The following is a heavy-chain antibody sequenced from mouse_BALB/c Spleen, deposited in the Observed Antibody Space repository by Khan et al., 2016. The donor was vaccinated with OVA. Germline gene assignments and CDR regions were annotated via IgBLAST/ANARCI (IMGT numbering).Heavy chain of an antibody. Sequence: QVQLQQSGAELVKPGASVKLSCKTSGYTFTSYWIQWVKQRPGQGLGWIGEIFPGTGTTYYNENFKGKATLTIDTSSSTAYMQLSTLTSEDSAVYFGARGYFGNSEFAYWGQGTLVTVSA. CDR3: ARGYFGNSEFAY. J-gene: IGHJ3*01. D-gene: IGHD2-1*01. CDR2: IFPGTGTT. CDR1: GYTFTSYW. V-gene: IGHV1S132*01.